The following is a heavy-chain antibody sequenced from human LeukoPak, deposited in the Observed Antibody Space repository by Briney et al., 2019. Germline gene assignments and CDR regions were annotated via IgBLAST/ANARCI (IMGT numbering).Heavy chain of an antibody. D-gene: IGHD5-24*01. CDR3: ARSRDGYNWLFEY. V-gene: IGHV1-46*01. J-gene: IGHJ4*02. CDR1: GYTFTSYY. Sequence: GASVNVSFKASGYTFTSYYMHWVRQAPGQGLEWMGIINPSGDDTGYAQKFQGRVTMTRDTSTSTVYMELNSLRSEDTALYYCARSRDGYNWLFEYWGQGTLVTVSS. CDR2: INPSGDDT.